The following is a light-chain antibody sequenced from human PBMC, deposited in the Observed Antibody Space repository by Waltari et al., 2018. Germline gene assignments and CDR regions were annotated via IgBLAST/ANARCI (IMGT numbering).Light chain of an antibody. CDR3: SSYAGSNFVV. V-gene: IGLV2-8*01. J-gene: IGLJ2*01. Sequence: QSALTQPPSASGSPGQSVTISCPGTSSDVGGYNYVSWYQQHPGKAPKLMIYEVSKRPSGVPDRFSGSKSGNTASLTVSGLQAEDEADYYCSSYAGSNFVVFGGGTKLTVL. CDR1: SSDVGGYNY. CDR2: EVS.